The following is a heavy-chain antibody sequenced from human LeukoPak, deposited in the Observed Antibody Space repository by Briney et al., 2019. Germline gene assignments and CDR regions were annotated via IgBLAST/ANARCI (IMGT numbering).Heavy chain of an antibody. Sequence: SETLSLTCTVSGGSISSYYWSWIRQPPGKGLEWIGYIYYSGSTNYNPSLKSRVTISVDTSKNQFSLKLSSMTAADTAVYYCARSSRRSSPYFDYWGQGTLVTVSS. V-gene: IGHV4-59*01. D-gene: IGHD6-13*01. CDR3: ARSSRRSSPYFDY. CDR2: IYYSGST. J-gene: IGHJ4*02. CDR1: GGSISSYY.